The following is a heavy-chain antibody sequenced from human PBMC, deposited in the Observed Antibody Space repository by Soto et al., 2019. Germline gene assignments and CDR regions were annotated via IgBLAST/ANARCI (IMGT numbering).Heavy chain of an antibody. CDR2: TSYDGSKR. J-gene: IGHJ5*02. D-gene: IGHD3-22*01. V-gene: IGHV3-30*18. Sequence: GGSLRLSCVASGFTFSTYDIHWVRQAPGKGLEWVAVTSYDGSKRYYADSVVGRFTISRDNSKNTVDLQMNSLRAENTTIYYCAKGEYLYDSRGALDPWGQGTLVTVS. CDR1: GFTFSTYD. CDR3: AKGEYLYDSRGALDP.